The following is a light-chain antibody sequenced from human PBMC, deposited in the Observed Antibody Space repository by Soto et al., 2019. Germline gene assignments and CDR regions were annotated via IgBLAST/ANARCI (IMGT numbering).Light chain of an antibody. V-gene: IGKV1-39*01. CDR3: QQSYSTPPWT. CDR2: AAS. Sequence: DVQMTQSPSSLSASVGDRVTITCRASQSVSIYLNWYQQKPGKAPNLLISAASSLQNGVPSRFRGSGSGTDFTLTISGLQREHCATYYWQQSYSTPPWTFGQETKVDIK. CDR1: QSVSIY. J-gene: IGKJ1*01.